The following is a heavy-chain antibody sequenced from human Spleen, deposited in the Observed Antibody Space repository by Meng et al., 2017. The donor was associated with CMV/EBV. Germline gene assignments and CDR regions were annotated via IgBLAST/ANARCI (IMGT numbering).Heavy chain of an antibody. V-gene: IGHV1-69*05. CDR2: IIPIFGTA. CDR3: AIWGAASPDYYYGMDV. CDR1: GYTFTSYD. Sequence: SVKVSCKASGYTFTSYDINWVRQATGQGLEWMGGIIPIFGTANYAQKFQGRVTITTDESTSTAYMELSSLRSEDTAVYYCAIWGAASPDYYYGMDVWGQGTTVTVSS. D-gene: IGHD3-16*01. J-gene: IGHJ6*02.